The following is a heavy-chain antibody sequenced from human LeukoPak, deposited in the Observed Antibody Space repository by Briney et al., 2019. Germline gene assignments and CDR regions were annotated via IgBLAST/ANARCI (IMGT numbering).Heavy chain of an antibody. CDR3: ARDDGYDTSGYYYGYFDY. Sequence: GASVKVSCKASGYTFTSYYMHWVRQAPGQGLEWMGIINPSSANTSYAQMFQGRVTMTRDTSTRTVYMELSSLRSEDTAVYYCARDDGYDTSGYYYGYFDYWGQGTLVTVSP. CDR1: GYTFTSYY. V-gene: IGHV1-46*01. CDR2: INPSSANT. D-gene: IGHD3-22*01. J-gene: IGHJ4*02.